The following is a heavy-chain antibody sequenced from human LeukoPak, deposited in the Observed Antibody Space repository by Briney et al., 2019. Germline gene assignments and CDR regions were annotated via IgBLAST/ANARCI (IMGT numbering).Heavy chain of an antibody. Sequence: GGSLRLSCAASGFTFDDYGMSWVRQAPGKGLEWVSGINWNGGSTGYADSVKGRFTISRDNSKNTLYLQMSSLRAEDTAVYYCAKDPRHSTNWFFDFWGQGTLVTVSS. CDR1: GFTFDDYG. V-gene: IGHV3-20*04. D-gene: IGHD6-13*01. CDR3: AKDPRHSTNWFFDF. J-gene: IGHJ4*02. CDR2: INWNGGST.